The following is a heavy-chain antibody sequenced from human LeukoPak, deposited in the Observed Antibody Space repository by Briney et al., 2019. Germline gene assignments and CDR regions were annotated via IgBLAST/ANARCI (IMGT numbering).Heavy chain of an antibody. Sequence: ASVKVSCKASGYTFTSYGISWVRQAPGQGLERMGWISAYNGNTNYAQKLQGRVTMTTDTSTSTAYMELRSLRSDDTAVYYCATSDYYDSSGYYYPILYFDYWGQGTLVTVSS. CDR2: ISAYNGNT. D-gene: IGHD3-22*01. V-gene: IGHV1-18*01. CDR1: GYTFTSYG. J-gene: IGHJ4*02. CDR3: ATSDYYDSSGYYYPILYFDY.